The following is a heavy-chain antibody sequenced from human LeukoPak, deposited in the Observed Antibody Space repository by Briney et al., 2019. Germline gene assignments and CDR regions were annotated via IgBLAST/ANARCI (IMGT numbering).Heavy chain of an antibody. CDR1: GDSISSRSYY. CDR3: ARDAYYYDSSGYSDSAFDI. V-gene: IGHV4-39*07. Sequence: SETLSLTCTVSGDSISSRSYYWGWIRQPPGKGLEWIGSIYYSGSTYYNPSLKSRVTISVDTSKNQFSLKLSTVTAADTAVYYCARDAYYYDSSGYSDSAFDIWGQGTMVTVSS. CDR2: IYYSGST. D-gene: IGHD3-22*01. J-gene: IGHJ3*02.